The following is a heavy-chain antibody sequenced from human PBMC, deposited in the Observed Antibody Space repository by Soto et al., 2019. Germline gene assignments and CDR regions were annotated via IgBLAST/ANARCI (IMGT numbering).Heavy chain of an antibody. CDR2: ITWNGGST. Sequence: EVQLVESGGSVVRPGGSLRISCAASGFSFEDYAMSWVRQAPGKGLEWVSGITWNGGSTNYAESVRGRFTISRDSAKNSLYLDMNDLKDEDTAFYYCAKMARVTMFSLNDYWGRGTLVTVSS. D-gene: IGHD3-10*02. J-gene: IGHJ4*02. CDR1: GFSFEDYA. CDR3: AKMARVTMFSLNDY. V-gene: IGHV3-20*04.